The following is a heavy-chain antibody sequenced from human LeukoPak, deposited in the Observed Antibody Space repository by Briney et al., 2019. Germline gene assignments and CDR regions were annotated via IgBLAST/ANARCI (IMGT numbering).Heavy chain of an antibody. Sequence: GGSLRLSCAASGFTFSNDWMCWVRQAPGKGLEWVANINQDESKKYYADSVKGRFTISRDNAKNSLYLQMNSLRAEDTAVYYCARDQARGDAFDIWGQGTMVTVSS. CDR1: GFTFSNDW. CDR3: ARDQARGDAFDI. J-gene: IGHJ3*02. V-gene: IGHV3-7*01. CDR2: INQDESKK.